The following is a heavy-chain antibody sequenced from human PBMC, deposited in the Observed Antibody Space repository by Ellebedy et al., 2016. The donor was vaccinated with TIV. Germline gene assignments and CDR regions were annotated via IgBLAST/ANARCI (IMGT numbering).Heavy chain of an antibody. V-gene: IGHV1-2*02. CDR2: INPKNGDT. Sequence: AASVKVSCKASGYTFIGYYMHWVRQAPGQGLEWMGWINPKNGDTRYAQKFQGRVTMTRDPSISTAYMELSRLGSDDTAVYYCGRSGYGSGWSLDYWGQGTLVTVSS. CDR1: GYTFIGYY. CDR3: GRSGYGSGWSLDY. J-gene: IGHJ4*02. D-gene: IGHD6-19*01.